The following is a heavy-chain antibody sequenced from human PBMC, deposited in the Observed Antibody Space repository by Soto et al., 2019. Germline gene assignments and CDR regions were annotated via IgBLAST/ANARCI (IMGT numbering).Heavy chain of an antibody. D-gene: IGHD6-13*01. V-gene: IGHV1-8*01. J-gene: IGHJ6*02. CDR3: ARRGYSSSWYYYYYYGMDV. CDR2: MNPNSNNT. Sequence: ASVKVSCKASGYTFTSYDINWVRQATGQGLEWMGWMNPNSNNTGYAQKFQGRVTMTRNTSISTAYMELSSLRSEDTAVYYCARRGYSSSWYYYYYYGMDVWGQGTTVTVSS. CDR1: GYTFTSYD.